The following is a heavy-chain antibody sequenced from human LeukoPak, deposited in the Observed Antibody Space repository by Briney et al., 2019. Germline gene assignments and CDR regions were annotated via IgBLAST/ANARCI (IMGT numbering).Heavy chain of an antibody. V-gene: IGHV3-23*01. CDR3: ARWGEYGDYVGFDY. CDR2: ISASGRST. D-gene: IGHD4-17*01. CDR1: GFNFSSFV. J-gene: IGHJ4*02. Sequence: GGSLRLSCAGSGFNFSSFVMTWVRQAPGKGLEWVSSISASGRSTYYADSVKGRFTISRDNSKNTLYLQMNSLRAEDTAVYYCARWGEYGDYVGFDYWGQGTLVTISS.